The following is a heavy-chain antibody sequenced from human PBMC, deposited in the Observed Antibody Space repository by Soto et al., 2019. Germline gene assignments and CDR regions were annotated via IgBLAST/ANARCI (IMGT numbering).Heavy chain of an antibody. D-gene: IGHD3-10*01. J-gene: IGHJ6*02. CDR2: ISYDGSNK. V-gene: IGHV3-30*18. Sequence: QVQLVESGGGVVQPGRSLRLSCAASGFTFSSYGMHWVRQAPGKGLEWVAVISYDGSNKYYADSVKGRFTISRDNSKNTLYLQMNSLRAEDTAVYYCAKADSITMVRGVYYYGMDVWGQGTTVTASS. CDR3: AKADSITMVRGVYYYGMDV. CDR1: GFTFSSYG.